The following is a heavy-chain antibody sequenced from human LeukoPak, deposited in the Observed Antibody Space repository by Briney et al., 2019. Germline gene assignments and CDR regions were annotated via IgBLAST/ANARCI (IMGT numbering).Heavy chain of an antibody. Sequence: SETLSLTCTVSGYSISSGYYWGWIRQPPGKGLEWIGSIYHSGSTYYNPSLKSRVTISVDTSKNQFSLKLSSVTAADTAVYYCARLKMATIRMARNAYWYFDLWGRGTLVTVSS. CDR1: GYSISSGYY. V-gene: IGHV4-38-2*02. D-gene: IGHD5-24*01. CDR3: ARLKMATIRMARNAYWYFDL. CDR2: IYHSGST. J-gene: IGHJ2*01.